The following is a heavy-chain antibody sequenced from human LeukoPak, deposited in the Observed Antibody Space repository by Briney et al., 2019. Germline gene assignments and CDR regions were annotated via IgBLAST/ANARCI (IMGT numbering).Heavy chain of an antibody. J-gene: IGHJ4*02. D-gene: IGHD6-19*01. V-gene: IGHV4-4*09. Sequence: SETLSLTCTVSGGSISSYYWSWIRRPPGKGLEWIGYIYTSGSTNYNPSLKSRVTISVDTSKNQFSLKLSSVTAADTAVYYCARHKYSSGWSDYWGQGTLVTVSS. CDR1: GGSISSYY. CDR3: ARHKYSSGWSDY. CDR2: IYTSGST.